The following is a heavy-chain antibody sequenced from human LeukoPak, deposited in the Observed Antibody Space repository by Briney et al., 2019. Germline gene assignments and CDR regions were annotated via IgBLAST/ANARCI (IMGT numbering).Heavy chain of an antibody. D-gene: IGHD3-22*01. Sequence: GGSLRLSCAASGFTFSAYGMHWVRQAPGKGLEWVASILYDGSKKFYGDSVKGRFTISRDNSKNTLYLQMNSLRAEDTAVYYCAKEGLYYDSSGYGVYFDYWGQGTLVTVSS. CDR3: AKEGLYYDSSGYGVYFDY. CDR1: GFTFSAYG. CDR2: ILYDGSKK. J-gene: IGHJ4*02. V-gene: IGHV3-30*18.